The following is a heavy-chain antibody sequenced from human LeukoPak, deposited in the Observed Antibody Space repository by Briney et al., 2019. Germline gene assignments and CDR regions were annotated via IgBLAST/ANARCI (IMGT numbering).Heavy chain of an antibody. Sequence: ASVKVSCKASGGTFSSYAISWVRQAPGQGLEWMGGIIPIFGTANYAQKFQGRVTITADESTSTAYMELSSLRSEDTAVYYCARDRSTYYYDSSGYPTWGQGTLVTVSP. CDR1: GGTFSSYA. V-gene: IGHV1-69*13. CDR3: ARDRSTYYYDSSGYPT. CDR2: IIPIFGTA. J-gene: IGHJ5*02. D-gene: IGHD3-22*01.